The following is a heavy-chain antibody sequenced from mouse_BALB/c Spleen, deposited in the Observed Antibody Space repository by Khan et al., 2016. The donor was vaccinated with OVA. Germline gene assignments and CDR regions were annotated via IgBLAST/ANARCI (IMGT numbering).Heavy chain of an antibody. CDR2: IIPSNDYT. Sequence: QVQLKQSGAELARPGASVKMSCKASGYTFTTYTILWVKQRPGQGLEWIGYIIPSNDYTNFNQKFKDRATLTADKSSSTAYMQLSSLTSEDSAVYYCAREGAYYRSNGWFAYWGQGTLVTVSA. CDR1: GYTFTTYT. J-gene: IGHJ3*01. CDR3: AREGAYYRSNGWFAY. V-gene: IGHV1-4*01. D-gene: IGHD2-14*01.